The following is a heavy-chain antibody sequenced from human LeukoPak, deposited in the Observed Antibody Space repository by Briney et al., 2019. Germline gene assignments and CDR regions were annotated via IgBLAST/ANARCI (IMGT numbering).Heavy chain of an antibody. CDR3: ARGAEYYNYVWGTYRPYYFDS. Sequence: SETLSLTCAFYGGSFSGYYWSWIRQPPGKGLEWIGEINHSRSTNYNPSLKGRVTLSVDTSKNQFSLKLSSVTAADTAVYYCARGAEYYNYVWGTYRPYYFDSWGQGTLVPVSS. CDR1: GGSFSGYY. D-gene: IGHD3-16*02. CDR2: INHSRST. J-gene: IGHJ4*02. V-gene: IGHV4-34*01.